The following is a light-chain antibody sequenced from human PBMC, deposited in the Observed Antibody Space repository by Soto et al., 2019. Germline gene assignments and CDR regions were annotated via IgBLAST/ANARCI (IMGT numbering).Light chain of an antibody. CDR2: EVN. V-gene: IGLV2-14*01. CDR3: SSYTTSSTYV. J-gene: IGLJ1*01. Sequence: QSVLTQPASVSGPPGQSITISCTGTSSDVGAYNYVSWYQQHPGKAPKLMIYEVNNRPSGVSNRFSGSKSGNTASLTISGLQAEDEADYYCSSYTTSSTYVFGTGTKVTVL. CDR1: SSDVGAYNY.